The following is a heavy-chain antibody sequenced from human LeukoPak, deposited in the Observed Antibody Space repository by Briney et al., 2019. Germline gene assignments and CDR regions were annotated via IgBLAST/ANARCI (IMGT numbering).Heavy chain of an antibody. D-gene: IGHD3-9*01. Sequence: PGGSLSLSCAASGFTFSSYSMNWVRQAPGKGLEWVSYISSSGSTIYYADSVKGRFTISRDNAKNSLYLQMNSLRAEDTAVYYCARDSSDILTGYYSYFDYWGQGTLVTVSS. J-gene: IGHJ4*02. CDR2: ISSSGSTI. CDR1: GFTFSSYS. V-gene: IGHV3-48*04. CDR3: ARDSSDILTGYYSYFDY.